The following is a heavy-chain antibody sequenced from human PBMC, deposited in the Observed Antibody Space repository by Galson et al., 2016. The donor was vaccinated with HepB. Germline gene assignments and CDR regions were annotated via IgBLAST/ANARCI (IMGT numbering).Heavy chain of an antibody. V-gene: IGHV3-74*01. CDR1: KFTFSNLW. D-gene: IGHD5-12*01. CDR3: AREERSGYDWGGFDS. CDR2: IDSDGRNS. J-gene: IGHJ4*02. Sequence: SLRLSCAASKFTFSNLWMHWVRQGRGKGLEWVSRIDSDGRNSAYADSVKGRFTISRDNAKSILYLQMKGLRAEDTAVYYCAREERSGYDWGGFDSWGQGTLVTVSS.